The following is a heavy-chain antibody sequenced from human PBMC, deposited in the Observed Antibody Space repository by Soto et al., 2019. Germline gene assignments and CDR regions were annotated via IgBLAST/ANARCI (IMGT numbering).Heavy chain of an antibody. CDR3: ARGYDFWSGYYYFDY. CDR2: ISSSSSYI. J-gene: IGHJ4*02. CDR1: GFTFSSYS. D-gene: IGHD3-3*01. V-gene: IGHV3-21*01. Sequence: EVQLLESGGGLVQPGGSLRLSCAASGFTFSSYSMNWVRQAPGKGLEWVSSISSSSSYIYYADSVKGRFTISRDNAKNSLYLQMNSLRAEDTAVYYCARGYDFWSGYYYFDYWGQGTLVTVSS.